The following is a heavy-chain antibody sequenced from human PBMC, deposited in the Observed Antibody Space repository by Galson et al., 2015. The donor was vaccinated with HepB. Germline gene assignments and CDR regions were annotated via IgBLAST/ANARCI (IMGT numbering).Heavy chain of an antibody. CDR3: ANARFYDFWSGYPRPAGY. CDR2: ISYDGSNK. V-gene: IGHV3-30*18. CDR1: GFTFSSYG. J-gene: IGHJ4*02. D-gene: IGHD3-3*01. Sequence: SCAASGFTFSSYGMHWARQAPGKGLEWVAVISYDGSNKYYADSVKGRFTISRDNSKNTLYLQMNSLRAEDTAVYYCANARFYDFWSGYPRPAGYWGQGTLVTVSS.